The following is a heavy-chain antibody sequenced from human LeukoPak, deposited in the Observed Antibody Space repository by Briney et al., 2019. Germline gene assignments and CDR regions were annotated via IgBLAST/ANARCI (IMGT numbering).Heavy chain of an antibody. V-gene: IGHV4-59*01. CDR3: AGTYYGFWSGYYPHYYYYYMDV. CDR2: IYYSGST. Sequence: PSETLSLTCTVSGGSISSYYWSWIRQPPGKGLEWIGYIYYSGSTNYNPSLKSRVAISVDTSKNQFSLKLSSVTAADTAVYYCAGTYYGFWSGYYPHYYYYYMDVWGKGTTVTVSS. CDR1: GGSISSYY. J-gene: IGHJ6*03. D-gene: IGHD3-3*01.